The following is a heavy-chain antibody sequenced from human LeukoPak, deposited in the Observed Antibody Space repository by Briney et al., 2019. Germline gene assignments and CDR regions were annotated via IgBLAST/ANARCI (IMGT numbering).Heavy chain of an antibody. CDR1: GDSVSSNSAA. CDR2: TYYRSKWYN. CDR3: AISPEDPCSGSYCGWFDP. V-gene: IGHV6-1*01. Sequence: SQTLSLTCAISGDSVSSNSAAWNWIRQSPSRGLEWLGTTYYRSKWYNVYAVSVKSRITINPDTSKNQFSLKLSSVTAADTAVYYCAISPEDPCSGSYCGWFDPWGQGTLVTVSS. J-gene: IGHJ5*02. D-gene: IGHD3-10*02.